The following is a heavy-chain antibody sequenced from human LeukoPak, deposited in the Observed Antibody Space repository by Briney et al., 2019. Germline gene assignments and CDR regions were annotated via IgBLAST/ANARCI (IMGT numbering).Heavy chain of an antibody. CDR1: GFSFSSYA. CDR2: ISAGGDST. Sequence: GGSLRLSCAASGFSFSSYAMSWVRQAPGKGLEWVSAISAGGDSTYYADSVKGRFTISRDNSKNTLYLQMNNVRVDDTAVYYCAKHPWEVYSGYLYWGQGTLATVTS. CDR3: AKHPWEVYSGYLY. J-gene: IGHJ4*02. V-gene: IGHV3-23*01. D-gene: IGHD1-26*01.